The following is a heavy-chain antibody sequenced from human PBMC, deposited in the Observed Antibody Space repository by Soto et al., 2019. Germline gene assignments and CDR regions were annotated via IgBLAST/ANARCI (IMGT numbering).Heavy chain of an antibody. D-gene: IGHD2-15*01. J-gene: IGHJ4*02. V-gene: IGHV4-59*08. CDR1: GGSISSYY. Sequence: QVQLQESGPGLVKPSETLSLTCTVSGGSISSYYWSWIRQPPGKGLEWIGYIYYSGSTNYNPCLXCXAXIXIDTSKNHFSLTLSSVTAAATAVYYCARRSGGTFDYWGQGTLVTVSS. CDR2: IYYSGST. CDR3: ARRSGGTFDY.